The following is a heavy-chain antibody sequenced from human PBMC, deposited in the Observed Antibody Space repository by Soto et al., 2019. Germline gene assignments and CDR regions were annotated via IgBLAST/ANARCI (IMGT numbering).Heavy chain of an antibody. CDR1: GGTFSTYA. Sequence: SVKVSCKTSGGTFSTYAIYWVRQAPGQGLEWMGAIIPLFGTADYAQKFQGRVTITADESTSTAYMELSSLRSEDTAVYYCASPATIAVRFPAHYWGQGTLVTVSS. CDR2: IIPLFGTA. J-gene: IGHJ4*02. D-gene: IGHD6-6*01. CDR3: ASPATIAVRFPAHY. V-gene: IGHV1-69*13.